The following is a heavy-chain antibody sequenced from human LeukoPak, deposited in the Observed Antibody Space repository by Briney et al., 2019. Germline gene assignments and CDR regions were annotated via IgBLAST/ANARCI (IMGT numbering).Heavy chain of an antibody. CDR3: ASAPFEWEPKGHDY. D-gene: IGHD1-26*01. CDR1: GGSISSGSYY. Sequence: SETLSLTCTVSGGSISSGSYYWSWIRQPAGKGLEWIGRIYASGSTNYNPSLKSRVTISLDTSKNQFSLKLSSVTAADTAVYYRASAPFEWEPKGHDYWGQGTLVTVSS. CDR2: IYASGST. J-gene: IGHJ4*02. V-gene: IGHV4-61*02.